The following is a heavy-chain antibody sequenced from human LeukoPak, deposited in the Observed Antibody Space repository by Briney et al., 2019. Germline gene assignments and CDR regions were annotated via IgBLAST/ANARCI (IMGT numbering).Heavy chain of an antibody. CDR1: GFTFGSYW. CDR2: IKQDGGKK. CDR3: AAKRWPTSNFDY. D-gene: IGHD6-19*01. Sequence: PGGSLRLSCAASGFTFGSYWMNWVRQAPGKGLEWVANIKQDGGKKYYVDSVRGRFTISRDNAKKTLYLQMNSLRAEDTAVYYCAAKRWPTSNFDYWGRGSLVTASS. J-gene: IGHJ4*02. V-gene: IGHV3-7*01.